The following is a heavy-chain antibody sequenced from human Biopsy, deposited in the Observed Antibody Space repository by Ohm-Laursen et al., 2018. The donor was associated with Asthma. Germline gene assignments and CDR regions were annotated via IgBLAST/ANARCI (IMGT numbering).Heavy chain of an antibody. J-gene: IGHJ3*02. D-gene: IGHD4-23*01. CDR2: IYSGGGT. CDR3: ARAYGGSFFSGSFDI. Sequence: SLRLSCAASGFTVSTHGMSWVRQPPGKGLEWVSVIYSGGGTYYADSVQGRVTISRDNAKNPLSLQMNSLRAEDTAVYYCARAYGGSFFSGSFDIWGQGTMVTVSS. V-gene: IGHV3-53*01. CDR1: GFTVSTHG.